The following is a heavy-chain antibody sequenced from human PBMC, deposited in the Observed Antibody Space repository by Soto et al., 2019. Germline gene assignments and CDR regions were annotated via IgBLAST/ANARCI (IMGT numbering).Heavy chain of an antibody. V-gene: IGHV1-69*13. J-gene: IGHJ6*02. CDR1: GGTFSSYA. CDR3: ARATEMATNFSYYYYGMDV. CDR2: IIPIFGTA. D-gene: IGHD5-12*01. Sequence: ASVKVSCKASGGTFSSYAISWVRQAPGQGLEWMGGIIPIFGTANYAQKFQGRVTITADESTSTAYMELSSLRSEDTAVYYCARATEMATNFSYYYYGMDVWGQGTTVTVSS.